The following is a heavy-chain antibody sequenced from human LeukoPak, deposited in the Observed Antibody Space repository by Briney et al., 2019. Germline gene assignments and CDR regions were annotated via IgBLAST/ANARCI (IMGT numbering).Heavy chain of an antibody. CDR2: IYYSGST. Sequence: SETLSLTCAVYGGSFSGYYWSWIRQPPGKGLEWIGYIYYSGSTNYNPSLKSRVTISVDTSKNQFSLKLSSVTAADTAVYYCARGGVWQYYYDSSGYSLFDYWGQGTLATVSS. CDR1: GGSFSGYY. J-gene: IGHJ4*02. CDR3: ARGGVWQYYYDSSGYSLFDY. V-gene: IGHV4-59*01. D-gene: IGHD3-22*01.